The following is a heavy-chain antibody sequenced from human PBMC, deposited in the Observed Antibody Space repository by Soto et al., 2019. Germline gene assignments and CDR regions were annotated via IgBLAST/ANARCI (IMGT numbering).Heavy chain of an antibody. V-gene: IGHV4-30-2*01. CDR3: AREERYCSGGTCSDGLDV. J-gene: IGHJ6*02. Sequence: SETLSLTCIVSGGSVSSGSLSWSWIRQPPGKALEWIGRIYDRETTNYNPSLKSRVTISIDRSKSQFDLQLTSVTAADTAVYFCAREERYCSGGTCSDGLDVWGQGTTVTVSS. CDR2: IYDRETT. CDR1: GGSVSSGSLS. D-gene: IGHD2-15*01.